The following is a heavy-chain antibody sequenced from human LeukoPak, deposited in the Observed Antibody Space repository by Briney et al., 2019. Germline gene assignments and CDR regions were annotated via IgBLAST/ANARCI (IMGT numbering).Heavy chain of an antibody. Sequence: PGGSLRLSCAASGFTFSSYWMSWVRQAPGKGLEWVANIKQDGSEKYYVDSVKGRFTISRDNAKNSLYLQMNSLRAEDTAVYYRARDICSSTSWHNFDYWGQGTLVTVSS. J-gene: IGHJ4*02. CDR1: GFTFSSYW. CDR2: IKQDGSEK. V-gene: IGHV3-7*01. D-gene: IGHD2-2*01. CDR3: ARDICSSTSWHNFDY.